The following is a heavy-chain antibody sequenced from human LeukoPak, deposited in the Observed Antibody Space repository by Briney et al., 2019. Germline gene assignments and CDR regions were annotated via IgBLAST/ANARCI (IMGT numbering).Heavy chain of an antibody. Sequence: SETLSLTCAVYGGSFSNYYWSWIRQPPGKGLEWIGEINDSGRINYNPSLMSRVTVSVDTSKNQFSLRLTSATATETAVYYCARRWNYARNYYIEAWGNGDTVSASS. J-gene: IGHJ6*01. V-gene: IGHV4-34*01. D-gene: IGHD1-7*01. CDR2: INDSGRI. CDR3: ARRWNYARNYYIEA. CDR1: GGSFSNYY.